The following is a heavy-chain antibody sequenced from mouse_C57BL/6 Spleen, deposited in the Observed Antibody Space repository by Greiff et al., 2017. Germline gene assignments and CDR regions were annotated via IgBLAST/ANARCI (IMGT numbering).Heavy chain of an antibody. Sequence: VQLQQSGAELVRPGASVKLSCTASGFNITDYYMHWVKQRPEQGLEWIGRIDPEDGDTEYAQKFQGKATMTADTSSNTAYLQLSSLTSEDTAVYYCTTEATVVATGDFDYWGQGTTLTVSS. V-gene: IGHV14-1*01. D-gene: IGHD1-1*01. J-gene: IGHJ2*01. CDR2: IDPEDGDT. CDR1: GFNITDYY. CDR3: TTEATVVATGDFDY.